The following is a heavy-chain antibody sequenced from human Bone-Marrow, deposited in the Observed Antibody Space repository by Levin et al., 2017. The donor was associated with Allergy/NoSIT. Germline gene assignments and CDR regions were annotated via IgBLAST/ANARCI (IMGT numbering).Heavy chain of an antibody. D-gene: IGHD3-22*01. CDR3: ASDIVVRGSKAMDV. CDR1: GYTFTNYA. Sequence: PGASVKVSCKASGYTFTNYAVNWLRQAPGQGPEWMGWISTNTGIPRYAQGFRGRFVFSLDTSANTANLQISSLKAEDTAIYYCASDIVVRGSKAMDVWGQGTTVTVSS. V-gene: IGHV7-4-1*02. CDR2: ISTNTGIP. J-gene: IGHJ6*02.